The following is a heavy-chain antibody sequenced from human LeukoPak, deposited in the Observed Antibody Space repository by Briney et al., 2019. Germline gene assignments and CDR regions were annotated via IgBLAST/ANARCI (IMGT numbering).Heavy chain of an antibody. Sequence: GTLRLSCAASGFTFSSYGMSWVRQPPGKGLEWIGEINHSGSTNYNPSLKSRVTISVDTSKNQFSLKLSSVTAADTAVYYCARVSRYSSGYYYFDYWGQGTLVTVSS. J-gene: IGHJ4*02. D-gene: IGHD3-22*01. CDR3: ARVSRYSSGYYYFDY. CDR2: INHSGST. CDR1: GFTFSSYG. V-gene: IGHV4-34*01.